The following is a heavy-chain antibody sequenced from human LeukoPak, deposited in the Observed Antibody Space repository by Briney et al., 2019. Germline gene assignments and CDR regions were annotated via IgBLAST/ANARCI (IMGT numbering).Heavy chain of an antibody. V-gene: IGHV7-4-1*02. CDR3: ARGVDCTNGVCYTYYYYMDV. CDR2: FNTNTGNP. Sequence: ASVKVSCKASGYTFTSYAMNWVRQAPGQGLEWMGWFNTNTGNPTYAQGFTGRFVFSLDTSVSTAYLQISSLKAEDTAVYYCARGVDCTNGVCYTYYYYMDVWGKGTTVTVSS. J-gene: IGHJ6*03. D-gene: IGHD2-8*01. CDR1: GYTFTSYA.